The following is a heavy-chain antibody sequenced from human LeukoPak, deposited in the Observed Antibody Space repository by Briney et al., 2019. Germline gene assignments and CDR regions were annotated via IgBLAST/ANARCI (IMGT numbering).Heavy chain of an antibody. D-gene: IGHD2-15*01. CDR3: AKDGYCSGGSCYYYYGMDV. V-gene: IGHV3-23*01. CDR2: ISGSGGST. J-gene: IGHJ6*02. CDR1: GFTFSSYA. Sequence: PGGSLRLSCAASGFTFSSYAMSWVRQAPGKGLEWVSAISGSGGSTYYADSVKGRFTIFRDNSKNTLYLQMNSLRAEDTAVYYCAKDGYCSGGSCYYYYGMDVWGQGTTVTVSS.